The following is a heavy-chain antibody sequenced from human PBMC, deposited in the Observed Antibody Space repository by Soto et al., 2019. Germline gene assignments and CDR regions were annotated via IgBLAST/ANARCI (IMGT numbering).Heavy chain of an antibody. Sequence: GGSLRLSCAASGFTFSSYAMHWVRQAPGKGLEWVAVISYDGSNKYYADSVKGRFTISRDNSKNTLYLQMNSLRAEDTAVYYCARDRLRRDSGHYYYGMDVWGQGTTVTVS. CDR2: ISYDGSNK. D-gene: IGHD2-15*01. V-gene: IGHV3-30-3*01. J-gene: IGHJ6*02. CDR1: GFTFSSYA. CDR3: ARDRLRRDSGHYYYGMDV.